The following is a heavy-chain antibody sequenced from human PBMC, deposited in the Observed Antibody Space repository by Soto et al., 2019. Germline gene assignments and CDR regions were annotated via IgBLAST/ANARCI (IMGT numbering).Heavy chain of an antibody. J-gene: IGHJ3*02. CDR1: GFTFSSYW. CDR3: AREVRTGDDAFDI. Sequence: GESLKISCAASGFTFSSYWMHWVRQAPGKGLVWVSRINSDGSSTSYADSVKGRFTISRDNAKNTLYLQMNSLRAEDTAVYYCAREVRTGDDAFDIWGQGTMVTVSS. D-gene: IGHD7-27*01. V-gene: IGHV3-74*01. CDR2: INSDGSST.